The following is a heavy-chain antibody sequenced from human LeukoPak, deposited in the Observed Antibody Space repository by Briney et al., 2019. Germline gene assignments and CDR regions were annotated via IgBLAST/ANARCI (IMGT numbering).Heavy chain of an antibody. CDR3: ARGAYYYDSSGYYLEYNWFDP. D-gene: IGHD3-22*01. J-gene: IGHJ5*02. CDR2: IIPIFGTA. Sequence: SVKVSCKASGGTFSSYAISWVRQAPGQGLEWMGGIIPIFGTANYARKFHGRVTITTDESTSTAYMELSSLRSEDTAVYYCARGAYYYDSSGYYLEYNWFDPWGQGTLVTVSS. V-gene: IGHV1-69*05. CDR1: GGTFSSYA.